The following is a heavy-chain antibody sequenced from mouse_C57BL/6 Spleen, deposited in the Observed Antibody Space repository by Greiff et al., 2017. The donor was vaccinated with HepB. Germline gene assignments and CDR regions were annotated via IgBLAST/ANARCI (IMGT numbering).Heavy chain of an antibody. Sequence: EVKLEESGGGLVKPGGSLKLSCAASGFTFSDYGMHWVRQAPEKGLEWVAYISSGSSTIYYADTVKGRFTISRDNAKNTLFLQMTSLRSEDPAMYYCARRSNYGYYAMDYWGQGTSVTVSS. V-gene: IGHV5-17*01. CDR3: ARRSNYGYYAMDY. J-gene: IGHJ4*01. D-gene: IGHD2-5*01. CDR2: ISSGSSTI. CDR1: GFTFSDYG.